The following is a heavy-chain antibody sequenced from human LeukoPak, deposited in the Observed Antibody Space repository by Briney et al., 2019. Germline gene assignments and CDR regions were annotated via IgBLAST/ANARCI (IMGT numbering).Heavy chain of an antibody. Sequence: GGSLRLSCAASGFTFSSYWMSWGRQAPGKGLEGVANIKQDGSEKYYVDSVKGRFTISRDNATNSLYLQMNSLRAEDTAVYYCARDAPPINYDFWSGPYFDYWGQGTLVTVSS. J-gene: IGHJ4*02. CDR2: IKQDGSEK. V-gene: IGHV3-7*01. CDR3: ARDAPPINYDFWSGPYFDY. CDR1: GFTFSSYW. D-gene: IGHD3-3*01.